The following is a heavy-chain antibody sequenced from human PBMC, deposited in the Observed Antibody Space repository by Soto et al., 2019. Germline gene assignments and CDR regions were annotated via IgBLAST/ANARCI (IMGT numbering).Heavy chain of an antibody. V-gene: IGHV1-69*12. CDR3: ARDHKDIVLVPAANYYYGMDV. D-gene: IGHD2-2*01. Sequence: QVQLVQSGAEVKKPGSSVKVSCKASGGTFSSYAISWVRQAPGQGLEWMGGIIPIFGTANYAQKFQGRVTITADESTSTAYMELSSLRSEDTAVYYCARDHKDIVLVPAANYYYGMDVWGQGTTVTVSS. CDR1: GGTFSSYA. CDR2: IIPIFGTA. J-gene: IGHJ6*02.